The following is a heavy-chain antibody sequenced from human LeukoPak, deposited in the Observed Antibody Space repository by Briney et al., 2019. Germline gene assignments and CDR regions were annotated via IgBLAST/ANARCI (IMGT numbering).Heavy chain of an antibody. Sequence: GGSLRLSCAASGFTFSSYSMNWVRQAPGKGLEWVSSISSSSSYIYYADSVKGRFTISRDNTKNSLYLQMNSLRAEDTAVYYCAGGDYDYFDYWGQGTLVTVSS. CDR3: AGGDYDYFDY. CDR2: ISSSSSYI. CDR1: GFTFSSYS. D-gene: IGHD4-17*01. J-gene: IGHJ4*02. V-gene: IGHV3-21*01.